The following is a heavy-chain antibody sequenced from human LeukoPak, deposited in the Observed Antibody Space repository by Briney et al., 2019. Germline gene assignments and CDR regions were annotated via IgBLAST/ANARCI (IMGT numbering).Heavy chain of an antibody. Sequence: SETLSLTCTVSGDSISSYYWSWIRQPPGKGLEWIGYIHTSGSTNYNPSLKSRVTISVDTSKNQFSLKLSSVTAAGTAVYYCARRRMLGVSGGCCWFDPWGQGTLVTVSS. CDR1: GDSISSYY. D-gene: IGHD3-16*01. J-gene: IGHJ5*02. CDR2: IHTSGST. V-gene: IGHV4-4*09. CDR3: ARRRMLGVSGGCCWFDP.